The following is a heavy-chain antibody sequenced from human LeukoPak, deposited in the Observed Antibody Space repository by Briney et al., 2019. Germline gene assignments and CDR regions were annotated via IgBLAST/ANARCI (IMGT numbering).Heavy chain of an antibody. CDR1: GFTFSSHS. Sequence: GGSLRLSCAASGFTFSSHSMNWVRQAPGKGLEWVSYISSSGSTTYYADSVKGRFTIPRDNAKNSLYLQMNSLTDEDTAVYYCARLSTVATPGFDYWGQGTLVTVSS. CDR2: ISSSGSTT. CDR3: ARLSTVATPGFDY. D-gene: IGHD4-23*01. J-gene: IGHJ4*02. V-gene: IGHV3-48*02.